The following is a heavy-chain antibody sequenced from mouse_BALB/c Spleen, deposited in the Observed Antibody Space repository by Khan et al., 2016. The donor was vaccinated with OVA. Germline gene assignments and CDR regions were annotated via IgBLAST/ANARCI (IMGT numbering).Heavy chain of an antibody. Sequence: QVQLKQSGAELARPGASVKMSCKASGYTFTSYTIHWIKQRPGQGLEWIGYINPSSGYTNYNQKFKDKATLTADKSSTTAYMQLSSLTSDDSAVDYVARDGAYYRSDGWFAYWGQGTLVTVSA. D-gene: IGHD2-14*01. J-gene: IGHJ3*01. CDR1: GYTFTSYT. CDR3: ARDGAYYRSDGWFAY. CDR2: INPSSGYT. V-gene: IGHV1-4*01.